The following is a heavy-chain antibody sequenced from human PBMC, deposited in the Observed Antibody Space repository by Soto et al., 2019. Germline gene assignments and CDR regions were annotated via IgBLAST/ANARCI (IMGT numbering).Heavy chain of an antibody. V-gene: IGHV1-2*04. CDR3: ARGVSGWSPFDL. D-gene: IGHD6-19*01. CDR2: INPNSGVT. J-gene: IGHJ4*02. CDR1: GYTFTDYY. Sequence: ASVKISCKASGYTFTDYYVHWVRQAPGQGLEWMGWINPNSGVTNYAQKFQGWVTLTRDTSVSTAYMELNRLKSDDTAVFFCARGVSGWSPFDLWGQGTLVTVSS.